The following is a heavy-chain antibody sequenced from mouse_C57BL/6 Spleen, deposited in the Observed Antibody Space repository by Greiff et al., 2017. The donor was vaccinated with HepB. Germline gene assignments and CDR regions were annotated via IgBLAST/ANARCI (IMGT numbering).Heavy chain of an antibody. CDR3: AREALYDYEEFDY. CDR2: ISDGGSYT. CDR1: GFTFSSYA. Sequence: EVQGVESGGGLVKPGGSLKLSCAASGFTFSSYAMSWVRQTPEKRLEWVATISDGGSYTYYPDNVKGRFTISRDNAKNNLYLQMSHLKSEDTAMYYCAREALYDYEEFDYWGQGTTLTVSS. J-gene: IGHJ2*01. V-gene: IGHV5-4*01. D-gene: IGHD2-4*01.